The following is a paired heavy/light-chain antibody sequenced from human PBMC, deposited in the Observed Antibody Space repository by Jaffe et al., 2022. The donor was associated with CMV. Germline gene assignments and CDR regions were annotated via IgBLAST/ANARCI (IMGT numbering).Heavy chain of an antibody. D-gene: IGHD3-10*01. V-gene: IGHV4-59*01. CDR3: ARGSRHPGSGPPFDP. CDR2: IYYSGST. Sequence: QVQLQESGPGLVKPSETLSLTCTVSGGSISNSYWSWIRQPPGKGLEWIGCIYYSGSTNYNPSLKSRVTISVDTSKNQFSLKLSSVIAADTAVYYCARGSRHPGSGPPFDPWGQGTLVTVSS. CDR1: GGSISNSY. J-gene: IGHJ5*02.
Light chain of an antibody. CDR3: GTWDSSLSVV. CDR1: SSNIGNDY. J-gene: IGLJ2*01. Sequence: QSVLTQPPSVSAAPGQKVTISCSGSSSNIGNDYVSWYQQLPGTAPKLLIYDNNKRPSGIPDRFSGSKSGTSATLGITGLQTGDEADYYCGTWDSSLSVVFGGGTKLTVL. CDR2: DNN. V-gene: IGLV1-51*01.